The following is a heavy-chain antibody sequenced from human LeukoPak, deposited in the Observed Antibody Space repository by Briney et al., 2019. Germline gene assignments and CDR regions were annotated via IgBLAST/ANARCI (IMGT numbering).Heavy chain of an antibody. D-gene: IGHD3-3*01. CDR3: ARIGDDFWSGYYTNWFDP. J-gene: IGHJ5*02. CDR2: IYYSGST. V-gene: IGHV4-59*01. Sequence: SETLSLTCTVSGGSISSYYWSWIRQPPGKGLEWIGYIYYSGSTNYNPSLKSRVTISVDTSKNQFSLKLSSVTAADTAVYYCARIGDDFWSGYYTNWFDPWGHGTLVTVSS. CDR1: GGSISSYY.